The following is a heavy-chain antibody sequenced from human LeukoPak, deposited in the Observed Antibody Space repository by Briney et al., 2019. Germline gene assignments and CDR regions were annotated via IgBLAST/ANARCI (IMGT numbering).Heavy chain of an antibody. D-gene: IGHD2-15*01. CDR3: AREGYCSGGSCDNWFDP. J-gene: IGHJ5*02. CDR2: IYHSGST. CDR1: GGSISSGGYS. Sequence: SQTLSLTCAVSGGSISSGGYSWSWIRQPPGKGLEWIGYIYHSGSTYYNPSLKSRVTISVDRSKNQFSLNLSPVTAADTAVYYCAREGYCSGGSCDNWFDPWGQGTLVTVSS. V-gene: IGHV4-30-2*01.